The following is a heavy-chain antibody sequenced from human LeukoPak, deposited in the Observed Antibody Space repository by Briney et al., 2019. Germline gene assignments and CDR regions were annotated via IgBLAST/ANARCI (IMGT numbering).Heavy chain of an antibody. CDR2: IDEYGRAT. CDR3: ARDLVLGSGSYGH. J-gene: IGHJ4*02. D-gene: IGHD3-10*01. Sequence: GGSLRLSCAASGFTLTNYWMGWVRQAPGKGLVWVSRIDEYGRATFYADSVKGRFTISRDLAKNTLYLQMNSLRAEDTAVYFCARDLVLGSGSYGHWGQGTLVAVSA. CDR1: GFTLTNYW. V-gene: IGHV3-74*01.